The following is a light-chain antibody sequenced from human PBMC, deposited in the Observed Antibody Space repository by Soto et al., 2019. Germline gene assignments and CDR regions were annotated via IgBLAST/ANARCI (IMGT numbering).Light chain of an antibody. CDR3: QQFNNYPLT. Sequence: AIQLTQSPSSLSASVGDRVTITCRASQGISSALAWYQQKPGKATKLLIYDASSLESGVPSRFSGSESATDFTLTISSLQPEDFAYYYCQQFNNYPLTFGGGTKVYIK. V-gene: IGKV1D-13*01. CDR2: DAS. J-gene: IGKJ4*01. CDR1: QGISSA.